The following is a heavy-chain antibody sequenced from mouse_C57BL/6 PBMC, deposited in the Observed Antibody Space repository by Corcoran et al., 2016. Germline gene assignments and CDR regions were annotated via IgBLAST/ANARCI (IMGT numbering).Heavy chain of an antibody. CDR1: GYTFTTYG. CDR3: ARWRLSFAY. Sequence: QIQLVQSGPELKKPGETVKISCKASGYTFTTYGMSWVKQAPGKGLKWLGWINTYSGVPTYADDFKGRFAFSLETSASTAYLQINNLKNDDTATYLWARWRLSFAYWGQGTLVTVSA. V-gene: IGHV9-3*01. J-gene: IGHJ3*01. CDR2: INTYSGVP.